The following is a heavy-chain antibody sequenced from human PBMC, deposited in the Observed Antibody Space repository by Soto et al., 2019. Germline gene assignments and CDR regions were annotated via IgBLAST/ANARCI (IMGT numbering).Heavy chain of an antibody. Sequence: QVQLVQSGAEVREPGASVKVSCKASGYTFTTYDINWVRQATGQGLEWMGWMKPSSGDTGYGQKFQGRVALTRDTSTSTAYMELSGLKSAATAVYYCVALARWGQGTLVTVSS. V-gene: IGHV1-8*01. J-gene: IGHJ4*02. CDR1: GYTFTTYD. CDR2: MKPSSGDT. D-gene: IGHD6-6*01. CDR3: VALAR.